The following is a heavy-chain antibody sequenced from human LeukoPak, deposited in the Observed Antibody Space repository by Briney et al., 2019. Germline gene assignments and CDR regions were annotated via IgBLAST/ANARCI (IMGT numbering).Heavy chain of an antibody. V-gene: IGHV3-30*04. CDR1: GFTFSSCA. D-gene: IGHD3-10*02. CDR2: ISYDGSNK. Sequence: PGRSLRLSCAASGFTFSSCAMHWVRQAPGKGLEWVAVISYDGSNKYYADSVKGRFTISRDNAKNSLYLQMNSLRAEDTAVYYCAELGITMIGGVWGKGTTVTISS. CDR3: AELGITMIGGV. J-gene: IGHJ6*04.